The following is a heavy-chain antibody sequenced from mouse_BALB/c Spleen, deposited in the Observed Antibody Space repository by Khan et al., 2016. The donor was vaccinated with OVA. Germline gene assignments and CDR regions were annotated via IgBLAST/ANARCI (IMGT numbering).Heavy chain of an antibody. D-gene: IGHD2-4*01. CDR3: ARRDYEAMDY. CDR1: GFNLKDYY. CDR2: IDPENGTT. Sequence: VQLQQSGAELVRPGALVKLSCKASGFNLKDYYMHWVKQRPEQGLEWIGWIDPENGTTIYDPNLQDKSSMSADTSSNTAYLQLSSLTSEDTSVYYCARRDYEAMDYWGQGTSVTVSS. V-gene: IGHV14-1*02. J-gene: IGHJ4*01.